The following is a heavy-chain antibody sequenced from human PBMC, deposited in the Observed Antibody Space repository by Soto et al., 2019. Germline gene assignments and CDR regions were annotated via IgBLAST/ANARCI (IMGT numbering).Heavy chain of an antibody. J-gene: IGHJ6*02. CDR1: GYTFTTYD. V-gene: IGHV1-18*01. CDR3: AIDPYHVLMVKGPILYVIDV. Sequence: QVQLVQSGAEVKKPGASVKVSCKASGYTFTTYDISWVRQAPGQGLEWMGRISTYNGNTNYPQSLQGRLTMTTDTSTATAYMELRSLRADCTAVYYCAIDPYHVLMVKGPILYVIDVWGQGTKVTVSS. CDR2: ISTYNGNT. D-gene: IGHD2-8*01.